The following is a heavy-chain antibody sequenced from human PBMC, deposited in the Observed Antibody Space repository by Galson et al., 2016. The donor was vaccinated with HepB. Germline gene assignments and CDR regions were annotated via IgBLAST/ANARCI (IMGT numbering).Heavy chain of an antibody. D-gene: IGHD2-2*01. V-gene: IGHV3-23*01. Sequence: SLRLSCAGSGFTFSSHPMNWVRQAPGKGLEWVSSIGSRGDDTYYADSVKGRFTVSRDNLKNTLYLQMNSLRADDMAVYYCAKRVSSSKYFDYWGQGTLVTVSS. CDR1: GFTFSSHP. CDR3: AKRVSSSKYFDY. J-gene: IGHJ4*02. CDR2: IGSRGDDT.